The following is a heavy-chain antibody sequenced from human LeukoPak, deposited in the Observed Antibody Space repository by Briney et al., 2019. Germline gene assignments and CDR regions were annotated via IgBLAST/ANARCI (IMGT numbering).Heavy chain of an antibody. Sequence: GGSLRLSCAASGFTFSTYWMSWVRQAPGKGLEWVTNIKEDGSEKYYGDSVKGRFTISRDNAKNSLYLQMNSLRAEDTAVYYCARDSSGYQWGQGTLVTVSS. CDR3: ARDSSGYQ. CDR1: GFTFSTYW. J-gene: IGHJ4*02. V-gene: IGHV3-7*01. D-gene: IGHD3-22*01. CDR2: IKEDGSEK.